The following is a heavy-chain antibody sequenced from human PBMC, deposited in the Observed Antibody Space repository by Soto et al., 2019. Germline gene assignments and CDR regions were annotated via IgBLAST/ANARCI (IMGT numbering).Heavy chain of an antibody. CDR2: FDPEDGET. Sequence: ASVKVSCKVSGYTLTELSMHWVRQAPGKGLEWMGGFDPEDGETIYAQKFQGRVTMTEDTSTDTAYMELSSLRSEDTAVYYCAICSGGRCYSSWFDPWGQGTLVTVSS. D-gene: IGHD2-15*01. CDR1: GYTLTELS. CDR3: AICSGGRCYSSWFDP. V-gene: IGHV1-24*01. J-gene: IGHJ5*02.